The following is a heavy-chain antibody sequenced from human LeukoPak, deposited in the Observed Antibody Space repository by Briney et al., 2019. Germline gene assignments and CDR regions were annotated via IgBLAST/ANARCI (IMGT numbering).Heavy chain of an antibody. J-gene: IGHJ4*02. V-gene: IGHV4-34*01. CDR3: RAAAGTGVQDY. CDR1: GGSFSGYY. CDR2: INHSGST. Sequence: PSETLSLTCAVYGGSFSGYYWSWICQPPGKGLEWIGEINHSGSTNYNPSLKSRVTISVDTSKIQFSLKLSSVTAADTAVYYCRAAAGTGVQDYWGQGTLVTVSS. D-gene: IGHD6-13*01.